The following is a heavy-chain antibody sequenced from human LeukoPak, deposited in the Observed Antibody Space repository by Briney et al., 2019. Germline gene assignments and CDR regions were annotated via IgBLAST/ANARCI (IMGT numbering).Heavy chain of an antibody. Sequence: NPGGSLRLSCAASGFTFSSYSMTWVRQAPGKGLEWVSSISSSSSYIYYADSVKGRFTISRDNAKNSLYLQMNSLRAEDTAVYYCARRRFLEWLLLWPDAFDIWGQGTMVTVSS. V-gene: IGHV3-21*04. CDR3: ARRRFLEWLLLWPDAFDI. D-gene: IGHD3-3*01. CDR2: ISSSSSYI. CDR1: GFTFSSYS. J-gene: IGHJ3*02.